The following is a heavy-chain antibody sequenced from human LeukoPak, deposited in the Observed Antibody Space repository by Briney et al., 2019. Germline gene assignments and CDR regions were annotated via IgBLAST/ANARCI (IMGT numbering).Heavy chain of an antibody. D-gene: IGHD6-19*01. V-gene: IGHV4-59*01. CDR2: IYYSGST. CDR3: ARDIGRDSSGWYGLDY. Sequence: SETLSLTCTVSGGSISSYYWSWIRQPPGKGLEWIGYIYYSGSTNYNPSLKSRVTISVDTSKNQFSLKLSSVTAADTAVYYCARDIGRDSSGWYGLDYWGQGTLVTVSS. J-gene: IGHJ4*02. CDR1: GGSISSYY.